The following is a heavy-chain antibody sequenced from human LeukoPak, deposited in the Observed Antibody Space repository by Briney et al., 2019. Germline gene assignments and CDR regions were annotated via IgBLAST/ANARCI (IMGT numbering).Heavy chain of an antibody. D-gene: IGHD5-18*01. CDR3: ARVPTAMTKCSYYYYMDV. CDR1: GGSISSYY. J-gene: IGHJ6*03. Sequence: PSETLSLTCTVSGGSISSYYWSWIRQPPGKGLEWIGYIYYSGGTKYNPSLKSRVIISVDSSKNQFSLKLSSVTAADTAVYYCARVPTAMTKCSYYYYMDVWGKGTTVTVSS. CDR2: IYYSGGT. V-gene: IGHV4-59*01.